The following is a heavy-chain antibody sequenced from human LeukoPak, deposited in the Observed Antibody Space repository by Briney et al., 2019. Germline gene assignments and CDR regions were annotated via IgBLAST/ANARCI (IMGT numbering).Heavy chain of an antibody. CDR1: AVFINSYY. V-gene: IGHV4-59*01. CDR3: ARYSSSWSGQAFDI. Sequence: SQTLSLTCTVSAVFINSYYWSWFRQPPGKVLEWIVYIYYSGSTNYNPSLKSQVTITVDTSKNQFSLKLSSVTLADTAVYYCARYSSSWSGQAFDIWGQGTMVTVSS. D-gene: IGHD6-13*01. CDR2: IYYSGST. J-gene: IGHJ3*02.